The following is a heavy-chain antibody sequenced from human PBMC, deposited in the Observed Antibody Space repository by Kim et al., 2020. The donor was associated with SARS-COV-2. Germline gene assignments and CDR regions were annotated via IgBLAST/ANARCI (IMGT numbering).Heavy chain of an antibody. V-gene: IGHV3-30*18. CDR3: AKDRGGDYGEYGMDV. CDR1: GFTFSSYG. J-gene: IGHJ6*02. Sequence: GGSLRLSCAASGFTFSSYGMHWVRQAPGKGLEWVAVISYDGSNKYYADSVKGRFTISRDNSKNTLYLQMNSLRAEDTAVYYCAKDRGGDYGEYGMDVWD. D-gene: IGHD4-17*01. CDR2: ISYDGSNK.